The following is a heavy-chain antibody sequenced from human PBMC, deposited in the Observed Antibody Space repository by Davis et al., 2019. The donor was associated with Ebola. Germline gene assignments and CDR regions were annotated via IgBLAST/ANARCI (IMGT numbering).Heavy chain of an antibody. V-gene: IGHV4-59*12. J-gene: IGHJ4*02. CDR3: ARGGYSGARQGYYFDY. CDR2: IYYSGST. D-gene: IGHD6-13*01. CDR1: GGSISSYY. Sequence: MPSETLSLTCTVSGGSISSYYWSWIRQPPGKGLERIGYIYYSGSTNYNPSLKSRVTISVDRSKNQFSLRLNSMTAADTAVYYCARGGYSGARQGYYFDYWGQGTLVTVSS.